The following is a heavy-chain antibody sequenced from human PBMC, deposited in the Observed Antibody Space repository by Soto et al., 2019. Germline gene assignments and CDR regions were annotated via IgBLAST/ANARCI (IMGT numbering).Heavy chain of an antibody. CDR3: AREGGWIFDY. Sequence: SETLSLTCTVSGGSISSGGYYWSWIRQHPGKGLEWIGYIYYSGSTYYNPSLKSRVTISVDTSKNQFSLKLSSVTAAETAVYYCAREGGWIFDYWGQGTLVTVSS. D-gene: IGHD6-19*01. J-gene: IGHJ4*02. CDR2: IYYSGST. CDR1: GGSISSGGYY. V-gene: IGHV4-31*03.